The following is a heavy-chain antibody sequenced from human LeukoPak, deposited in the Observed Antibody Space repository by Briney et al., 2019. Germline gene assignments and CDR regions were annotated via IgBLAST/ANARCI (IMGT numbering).Heavy chain of an antibody. CDR3: ARDLSGYAFFDY. CDR2: ISSSSSYI. CDR1: GFTFSSYS. J-gene: IGHJ4*02. Sequence: PGGSLRLSCAASGFTFSSYSMNWVRQAPGKGLEWVSSISSSSSYIYYADSVKGRFTISRDNAKNSVYLQMNSLRAEDTAVYYCARDLSGYAFFDYWGQGTLVTVSS. V-gene: IGHV3-21*01. D-gene: IGHD5-12*01.